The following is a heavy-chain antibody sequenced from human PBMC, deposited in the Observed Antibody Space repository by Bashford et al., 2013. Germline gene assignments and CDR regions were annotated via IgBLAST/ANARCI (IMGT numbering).Heavy chain of an antibody. J-gene: IGHJ1*01. D-gene: IGHD5-18*01. Sequence: GSLRLSCAASGFTFSSYGMHWVRQAPGKGLEWVSSISGGGGSAYYADGGSTYYADSVKGRFTISRDNSKNTLYLQMNSLRAEDTAVYYCARDRRYSYGFQHWGQGTLVTVSS. CDR2: ISGGGGSAYYADGGST. CDR3: ARDRRYSYGFQH. V-gene: IGHV3-23*01. CDR1: GFTFSSYG.